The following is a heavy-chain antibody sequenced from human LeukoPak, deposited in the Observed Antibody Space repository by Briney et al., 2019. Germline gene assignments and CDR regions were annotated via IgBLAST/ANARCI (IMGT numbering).Heavy chain of an antibody. CDR3: ARVLIDSSGWYHFDS. D-gene: IGHD6-19*01. CDR1: GGSISGYY. CDR2: IQYNGNT. V-gene: IGHV4-59*01. Sequence: SETLSLTCTVSGGSISGYYWSWIRQPPGKGLEWIGLIQYNGNTNYNPSLKSRITISVDPSNNDFSLNVRSVTAADTAVYYCARVLIDSSGWYHFDSWGQGPLVTVSS. J-gene: IGHJ4*02.